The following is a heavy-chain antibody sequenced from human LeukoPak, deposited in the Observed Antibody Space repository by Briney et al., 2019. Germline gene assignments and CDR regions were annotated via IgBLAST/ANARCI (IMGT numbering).Heavy chain of an antibody. V-gene: IGHV4-59*01. D-gene: IGHD6-13*01. J-gene: IGHJ5*02. Sequence: SETLSLTCIVSDGSIGSYYWSWIRQPPGKGLEWIGYIYSSGSTNYNPSLKSRVTISLDTSKNQFSLKLSFVTAADTAVYYCARGVAAPGTGGLSWFDPWGQGTLVTVSS. CDR3: ARGVAAPGTGGLSWFDP. CDR2: IYSSGST. CDR1: DGSIGSYY.